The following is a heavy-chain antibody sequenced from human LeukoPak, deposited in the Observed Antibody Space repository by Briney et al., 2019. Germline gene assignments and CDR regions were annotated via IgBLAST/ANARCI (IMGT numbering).Heavy chain of an antibody. CDR2: IKEAGSEK. D-gene: IGHD6-13*01. CDR3: ARGGGMRSWYDFDY. V-gene: IGHV3-7*04. CDR1: GLTFSSYW. J-gene: IGHJ4*02. Sequence: GGSLRLSCVASGLTFSSYWMSWVRQAPGKGLEWVANIKEAGSEKYYVDSVKGRFTISRDNDKNSVHLQMNSLRAEDTAVYYCARGGGMRSWYDFDYWGQGILVTVSS.